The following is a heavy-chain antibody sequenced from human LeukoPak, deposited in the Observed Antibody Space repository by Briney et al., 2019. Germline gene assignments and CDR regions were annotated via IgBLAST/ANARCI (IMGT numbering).Heavy chain of an antibody. CDR3: ARRYGYSSGWYPINWFDP. V-gene: IGHV4-34*01. D-gene: IGHD6-19*01. Sequence: SQTLSLTCTVSGGSISSYYWSWIRQPPGKGLEWIGEINHSGSTNYNPSLKSRVTISVDTSKNQFSLKLSSVTAADTAVYYCARRYGYSSGWYPINWFDPWGQGTLVTVSS. CDR2: INHSGST. J-gene: IGHJ5*02. CDR1: GGSISSYY.